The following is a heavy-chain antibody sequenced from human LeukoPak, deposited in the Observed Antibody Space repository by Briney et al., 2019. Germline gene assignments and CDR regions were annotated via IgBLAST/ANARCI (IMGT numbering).Heavy chain of an antibody. CDR1: GGSMNSYY. CDR2: INYGGSA. J-gene: IGHJ4*02. D-gene: IGHD2-8*02. V-gene: IGHV4-59*01. CDR3: VRVGDSATGSVLDN. Sequence: SETLSLTCTVSGGSMNSYYWSWIRQPPGKRPEWIGDINYGGSAKYNPSLKSRVTISIDTSKNQFSLNLLSMTAEDTAIYYCVRVGDSATGSVLDNWGSGTLVTVSS.